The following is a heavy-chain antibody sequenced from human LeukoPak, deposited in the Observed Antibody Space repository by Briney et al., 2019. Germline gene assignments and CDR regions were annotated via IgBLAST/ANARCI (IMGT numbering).Heavy chain of an antibody. CDR3: AKSMLRASSGSGSYYTYPLDY. V-gene: IGHV3-23*01. CDR2: ISGSGGST. J-gene: IGHJ4*02. D-gene: IGHD3-10*01. CDR1: GFTFSSYG. Sequence: PGGSLRLSCAASGFTFSSYGMSWVRQAPGKGLEWASAISGSGGSTYYADSVKGRFTISRDNSKNTLYLQMNSLRAEDTAVYYCAKSMLRASSGSGSYYTYPLDYWGQGTLVTVSS.